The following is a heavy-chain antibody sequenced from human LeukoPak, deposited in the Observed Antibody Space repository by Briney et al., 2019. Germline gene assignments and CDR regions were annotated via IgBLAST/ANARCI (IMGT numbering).Heavy chain of an antibody. CDR1: GYTFTRYH. CDR2: INPSGGST. V-gene: IGHV1-46*01. J-gene: IGHJ6*02. D-gene: IGHD3-3*01. Sequence: ASVKVSCKASGYTFTRYHMDWVRQAPGQGLEWMGTINPSGGSTSYVQKFQGRVTMTRDTSTSTVYMELSSLRSEDTAVYYCASGGVSSRITIFGVPGRSDGMDVWGQGTTVTVSS. CDR3: ASGGVSSRITIFGVPGRSDGMDV.